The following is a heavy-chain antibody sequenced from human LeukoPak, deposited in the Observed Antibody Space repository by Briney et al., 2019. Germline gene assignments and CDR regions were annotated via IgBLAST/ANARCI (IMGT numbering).Heavy chain of an antibody. CDR3: AGTSIAAPIYYFDY. V-gene: IGHV4-39*07. CDR2: INHSGST. Sequence: PSETLSLTCTVSGGSISSTSYYWSWIRQPPGKGLEWIGEINHSGSTNYNPSLKSRVTISVDTSKNQFSLKLSSVTAADTAVYYCAGTSIAAPIYYFDYWGQGTLVTVSS. J-gene: IGHJ4*02. CDR1: GGSISSTSYY. D-gene: IGHD6-6*01.